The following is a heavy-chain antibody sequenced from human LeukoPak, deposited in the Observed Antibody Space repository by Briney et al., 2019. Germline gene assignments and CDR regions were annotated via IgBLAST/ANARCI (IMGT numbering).Heavy chain of an antibody. J-gene: IGHJ5*02. CDR2: IYYSGST. CDR3: ARRPPASGADWFDP. Sequence: SETLSLTCTVSGGSISSYSYYWGWIRQPPGKGLEWIGSIYYSGSTYNNPSLKSRVTMSVDTSKNQFSLVLNSVTAADTAVYYCARRPPASGADWFDPWGQGTLVTVSS. V-gene: IGHV4-39*01. D-gene: IGHD1-26*01. CDR1: GGSISSYSYY.